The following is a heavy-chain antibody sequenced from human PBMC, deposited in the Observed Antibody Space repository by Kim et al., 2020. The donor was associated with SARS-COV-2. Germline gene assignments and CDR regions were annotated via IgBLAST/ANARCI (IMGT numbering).Heavy chain of an antibody. CDR3: AKGHTETIGGIDY. V-gene: IGHV3-23*01. D-gene: IGHD1-26*01. Sequence: YADSVKGRFTLSRENSKHTLYLQMTSLRAEDTALYYGAKGHTETIGGIDYWGQGTLVTVSS. J-gene: IGHJ4*02.